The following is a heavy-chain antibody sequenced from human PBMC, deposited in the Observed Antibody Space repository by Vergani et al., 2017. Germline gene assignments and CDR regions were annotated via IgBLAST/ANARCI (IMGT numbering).Heavy chain of an antibody. CDR2: IYTSGST. CDR3: ARALLFVTSGFDP. J-gene: IGHJ5*02. Sequence: QVQLQESGPGLVKPSQTLSLTCTVSGGSISSGSYYWSWIRQPAGKGLEWIGRIYTSGSTNYNPSLKSRVTISADTSKNQFSLKLSSVTAADTAVYYCARALLFVTSGFDPWGQGTLVTVSS. V-gene: IGHV4-61*02. D-gene: IGHD2-21*01. CDR1: GGSISSGSYY.